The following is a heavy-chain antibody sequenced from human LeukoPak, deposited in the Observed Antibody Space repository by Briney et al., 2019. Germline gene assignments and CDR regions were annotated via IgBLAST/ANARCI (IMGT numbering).Heavy chain of an antibody. D-gene: IGHD3-22*01. CDR1: GYSLTSYW. CDR2: IYPGDSDT. V-gene: IGHV5-51*01. CDR3: ARHLGAYYDSRAYDY. Sequence: GESLKISCKGSGYSLTSYWIGWVRQRPGKGLEWMGIIYPGDSDTRNSPSFQGQVTISADKSISTAYLQWSSLKASDTAMYYCARHLGAYYDSRAYDYWGQGTLVTVSS. J-gene: IGHJ4*02.